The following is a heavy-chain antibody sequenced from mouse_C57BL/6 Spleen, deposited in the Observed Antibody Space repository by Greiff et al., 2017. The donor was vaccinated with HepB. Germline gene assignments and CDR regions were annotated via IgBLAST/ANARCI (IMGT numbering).Heavy chain of an antibody. D-gene: IGHD1-1*01. J-gene: IGHJ1*03. CDR3: ARDTGYYGSSYWYFDV. CDR1: GFTFSSYA. CDR2: ISDGGSYT. Sequence: EVQVVESGGGLVKPGGSLKLSCAASGFTFSSYAMSWVRQTPEKRLEWVATISDGGSYTYYPDNVKGRFTISRDNAKNNLYLQRSHLKSEDTAMYYCARDTGYYGSSYWYFDVWGTGTTVTVSS. V-gene: IGHV5-4*01.